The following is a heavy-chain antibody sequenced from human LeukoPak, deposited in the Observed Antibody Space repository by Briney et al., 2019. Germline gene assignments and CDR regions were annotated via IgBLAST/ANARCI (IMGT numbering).Heavy chain of an antibody. CDR2: IGTAGDT. CDR3: ARVAKERVGGVYYFDY. CDR1: GFTFSEYD. V-gene: IGHV3-13*01. J-gene: IGHJ4*02. Sequence: GGSLRLSCAASGFTFSEYDMHWVRQATGKGLEWVSAIGTAGDTYYTGSVKGRFTISRENAKNSLYLQMNSLRAGDTAVYYRARVAKERVGGVYYFDYWGQGTLVTVSS. D-gene: IGHD1-1*01.